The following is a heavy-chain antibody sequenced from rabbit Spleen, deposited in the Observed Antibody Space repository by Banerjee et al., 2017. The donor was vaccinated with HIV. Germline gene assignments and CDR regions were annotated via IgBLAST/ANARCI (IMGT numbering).Heavy chain of an antibody. D-gene: IGHD6-1*01. CDR1: GFDFSNKAV. CDR3: ARDGVAGVGYAYDL. CDR2: INAVTGKA. Sequence: QEQLEESGGDLVQPEVSLTLTCKASGFDFSNKAVMCWVRQAPGKGLQWIACINAVTGKAVYATWAKGRFTFSKTSSTTVTLQVISLTTADTAIYFCARDGVAGVGYAYDLWGQGTLGTVS. J-gene: IGHJ4*01. V-gene: IGHV1S45*01.